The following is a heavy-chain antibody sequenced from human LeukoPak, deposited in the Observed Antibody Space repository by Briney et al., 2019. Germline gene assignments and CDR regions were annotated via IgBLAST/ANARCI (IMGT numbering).Heavy chain of an antibody. CDR1: GCSISRDC. Sequence: SVTLSLTCTASGCSISRDCCAWIRQAPGKGLEWFGYIFYTGRARYIPSLESRVPLTVDMSKNQVSLKLRSVTAADTAIYYCARLVDGIYTRLDSWGQGTLVTVSS. V-gene: IGHV4-59*08. J-gene: IGHJ4*02. CDR2: IFYTGRA. D-gene: IGHD1-26*01. CDR3: ARLVDGIYTRLDS.